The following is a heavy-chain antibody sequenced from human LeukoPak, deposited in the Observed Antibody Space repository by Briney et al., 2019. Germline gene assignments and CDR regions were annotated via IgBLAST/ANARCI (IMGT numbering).Heavy chain of an antibody. CDR3: ARGHRGYDFWSGFSGYYYYGMDV. D-gene: IGHD3-3*01. Sequence: GGSLRLSCAASGFTVSGNYMSWVRQAPGKGLEWLSVIYTGGDTFYADSVKGRFTISRHNSKNTLYLQMNSLRAEDTAVYYCARGHRGYDFWSGFSGYYYYGMDVWGQGTTVTVSS. V-gene: IGHV3-53*04. CDR2: IYTGGDT. J-gene: IGHJ6*02. CDR1: GFTVSGNY.